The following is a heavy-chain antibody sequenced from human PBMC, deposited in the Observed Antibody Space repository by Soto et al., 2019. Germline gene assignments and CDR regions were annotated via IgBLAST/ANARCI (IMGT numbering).Heavy chain of an antibody. CDR2: ISSNGGST. Sequence: GGSLRLSCAASGFTFSSYAMHWVRQAPGKGLEYVSAISSNGGSTYYANSVKGRFTISRDNSKNTLYLQMGSLRAGDMAVYYCARGIALDSYFDYWGQGTLVTVSS. V-gene: IGHV3-64*01. CDR3: ARGIALDSYFDY. J-gene: IGHJ4*02. D-gene: IGHD6-13*01. CDR1: GFTFSSYA.